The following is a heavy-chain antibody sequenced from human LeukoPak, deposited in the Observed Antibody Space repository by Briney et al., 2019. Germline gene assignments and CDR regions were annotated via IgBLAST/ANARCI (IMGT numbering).Heavy chain of an antibody. CDR2: ISLNGGTK. V-gene: IGHV3-9*01. D-gene: IGHD3-16*01. J-gene: IGHJ5*02. CDR1: GFIFDDYA. CDR3: VKVILSSTYPSGFDH. Sequence: GGSLRLSCAASGFIFDDYAMNWVRQAPGKGLEWVSGISLNGGTKDYADSVKGRFTISRDNAKNSLYLQMNSLRAEDTALYYCVKVILSSTYPSGFDHWGQGTLVTVSS.